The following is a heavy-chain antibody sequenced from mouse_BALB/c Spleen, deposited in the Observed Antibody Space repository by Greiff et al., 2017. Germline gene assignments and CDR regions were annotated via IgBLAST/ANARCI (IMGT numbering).Heavy chain of an antibody. V-gene: IGHV1S137*01. CDR2: ISTYYGDA. Sequence: QVQLKESGAELVRPGVSVKISCKGSGYTFTDYAMHWVKQSHAKSLEWIGVISTYYGDASYNQKFKGKATMTVDKSSSTAYMELARLTSEDSAIYYCARSLRNAMDYWGQGTSVTVSS. CDR3: ARSLRNAMDY. D-gene: IGHD1-1*01. CDR1: GYTFTDYA. J-gene: IGHJ4*01.